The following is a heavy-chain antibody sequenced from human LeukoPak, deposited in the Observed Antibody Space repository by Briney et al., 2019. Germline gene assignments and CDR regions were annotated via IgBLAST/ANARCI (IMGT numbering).Heavy chain of an antibody. J-gene: IGHJ4*02. CDR2: ISSDGTNT. Sequence: PGGSLRLSCAASGFSFSSYSIHWVRQAPGKGLVWVSRISSDGTNTNYADSVKGRFTISRDNAKSTLYLQMNSLRVEDTAVYYCTRGPPDGSGNYYPGDFWGQGTLITVSS. CDR1: GFSFSSYS. V-gene: IGHV3-74*01. CDR3: TRGPPDGSGNYYPGDF. D-gene: IGHD3-10*01.